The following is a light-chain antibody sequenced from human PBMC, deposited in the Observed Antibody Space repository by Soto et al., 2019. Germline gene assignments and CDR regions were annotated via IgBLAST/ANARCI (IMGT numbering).Light chain of an antibody. J-gene: IGLJ2*01. V-gene: IGLV1-40*01. CDR2: VNS. CDR1: SSNIGAGYD. CDR3: QSYDSSLSVV. Sequence: QSVLTQPPSVSGAPGQRVTISCTGSSSNIGAGYDVHWYQQLPGAAPKLLIYVNSNRPSGVPDRFSGSKSGPSASLAITGLQAEDEADYYCQSYDSSLSVVFGGGTKLTVL.